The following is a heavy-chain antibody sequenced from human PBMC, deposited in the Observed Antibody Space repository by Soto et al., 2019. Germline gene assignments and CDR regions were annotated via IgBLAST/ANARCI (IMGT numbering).Heavy chain of an antibody. CDR2: IYYSGST. D-gene: IGHD3-22*01. CDR3: ASSPDYYDSSGYYLFYFDY. Sequence: SETLSLTCTVSGGSISSYYWSWIRQPPGKGLEWIGYIYYSGSTNYNPSLKSRVTISVDTSKNQFSLKLSSVTAADTAVYYCASSPDYYDSSGYYLFYFDYWGQGTLVTVST. J-gene: IGHJ4*02. V-gene: IGHV4-59*01. CDR1: GGSISSYY.